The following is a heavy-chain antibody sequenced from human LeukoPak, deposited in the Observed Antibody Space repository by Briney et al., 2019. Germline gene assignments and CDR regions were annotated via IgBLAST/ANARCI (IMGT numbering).Heavy chain of an antibody. D-gene: IGHD5-18*01. J-gene: IGHJ5*02. CDR1: GYSICIGYY. CDR3: AFHVERTMAANNYFDP. V-gene: IGHV4-38-2*01. CDR2: IYHGGNT. Sequence: PSETLSLTCAVSGYSICIGYYWGWVRQPPGKRLEWIGSIYHGGNTIYNPSLKSRVTMSVDTSKNQFSLSLSSVTAADTAVYHCAFHVERTMAANNYFDPWGQGILVTVSS.